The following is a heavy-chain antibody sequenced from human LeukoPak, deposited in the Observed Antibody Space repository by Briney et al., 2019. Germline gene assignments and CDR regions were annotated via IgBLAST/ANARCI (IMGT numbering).Heavy chain of an antibody. CDR3: ATAILAYSSGWSIPDY. J-gene: IGHJ4*02. CDR1: GYTLTELS. D-gene: IGHD6-19*01. V-gene: IGHV1-24*01. CDR2: FDPEDGET. Sequence: ASVTVSFTVSGYTLTELSMHWVRQAPGKGLEWMGGFDPEDGETIYAQKFQGRVTMTEDTSTDTAYMELSSLRSEDTAVYYCATAILAYSSGWSIPDYWGQGTLVTVSS.